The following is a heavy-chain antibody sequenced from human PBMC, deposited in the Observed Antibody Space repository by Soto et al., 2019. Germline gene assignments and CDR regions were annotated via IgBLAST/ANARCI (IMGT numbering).Heavy chain of an antibody. Sequence: EVQLVQSGAEVKKPGESLKISCKDSGYSFTTYWISLVRKMPGKGLEWMGRIDPSDSYTNYSPSFQGHVTISADKSISTAYLQWSSMKASDPAIYYCAKLLNGAGGDYWVQRTLVTVS. CDR3: AKLLNGAGGDY. CDR2: IDPSDSYT. CDR1: GYSFTTYW. D-gene: IGHD3-10*01. V-gene: IGHV5-10-1*01. J-gene: IGHJ4*02.